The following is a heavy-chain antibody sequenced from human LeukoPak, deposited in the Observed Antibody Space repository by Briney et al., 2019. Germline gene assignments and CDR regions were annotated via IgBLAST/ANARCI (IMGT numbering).Heavy chain of an antibody. V-gene: IGHV4-39*01. CDR1: GGSISSGSYY. Sequence: PSETLSLTCTVSGGSISSGSYYWGWIRQPPGKGLEWIGTIYYSVRTYYNPSLKSRVTISVDTSKNQFSLKLSSVTAADMAVYYCARQVVVPAAGFDYWGQGTLVTVSS. D-gene: IGHD2-2*01. CDR3: ARQVVVPAAGFDY. J-gene: IGHJ4*02. CDR2: IYYSVRT.